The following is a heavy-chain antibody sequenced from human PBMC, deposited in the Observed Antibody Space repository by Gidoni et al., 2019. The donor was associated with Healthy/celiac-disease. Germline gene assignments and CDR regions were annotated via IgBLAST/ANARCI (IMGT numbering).Heavy chain of an antibody. V-gene: IGHV1-2*02. CDR1: GSTFTGYY. J-gene: IGHJ5*02. Sequence: QVQLVQSGADVKKPGASVKVSCKASGSTFTGYYLHWVRQAPGQGLEWMGWINPNSGGTNYAQKFQGRVTMTRDTSISTAYMELSRLRSDDTAVYYCARVYGGKLGEWFDPWGQGTLVTVSS. CDR2: INPNSGGT. D-gene: IGHD3-16*01. CDR3: ARVYGGKLGEWFDP.